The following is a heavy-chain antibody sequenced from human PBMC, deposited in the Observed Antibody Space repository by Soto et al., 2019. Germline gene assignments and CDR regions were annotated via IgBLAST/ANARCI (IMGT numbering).Heavy chain of an antibody. CDR2: IVVGSGNT. V-gene: IGHV1-58*01. J-gene: IGHJ4*02. CDR1: GFTFTSSA. Sequence: GASVKVSCKASGFTFTSSAVQWVRQARGQRLEWIGWIVVGSGNTNYAQKFQERVTITRDMSTSTAYMELSSLRSEDTAVYYCAADHVAMVRGPQFYFDYWGQGTLVTVSS. D-gene: IGHD3-10*01. CDR3: AADHVAMVRGPQFYFDY.